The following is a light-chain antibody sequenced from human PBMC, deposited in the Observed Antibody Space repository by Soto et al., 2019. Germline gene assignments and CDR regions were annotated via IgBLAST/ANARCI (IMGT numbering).Light chain of an antibody. CDR2: DAS. V-gene: IGKV1-5*01. CDR1: QSISTW. Sequence: DIQMTQSPSTLSASVGDRVTITCRASQSISTWLAWHQQKPGKAPKLLIYDASSLQSGVPSRFGGSGYGTEFTLTISNLQPEDVATYYCLQHNSFPRTFGQGTKVDIK. CDR3: LQHNSFPRT. J-gene: IGKJ1*01.